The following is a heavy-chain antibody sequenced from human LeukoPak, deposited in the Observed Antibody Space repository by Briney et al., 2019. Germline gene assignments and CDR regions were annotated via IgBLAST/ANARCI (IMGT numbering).Heavy chain of an antibody. CDR3: AREGDGDYTLDY. Sequence: GASVKVSCKASGYTFTSYAMHWVRQAPGQRLEWMGWINAGNGNTKYSQKFQGRVTITRDTSASTAYMELSSLRSEDTAVYYCAREGDGDYTLDYWGQGTLVTVSS. CDR1: GYTFTSYA. V-gene: IGHV1-3*01. D-gene: IGHD4-17*01. J-gene: IGHJ4*02. CDR2: INAGNGNT.